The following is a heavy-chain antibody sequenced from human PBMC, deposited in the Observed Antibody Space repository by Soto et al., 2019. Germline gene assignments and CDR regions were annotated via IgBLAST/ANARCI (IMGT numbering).Heavy chain of an antibody. CDR3: ARDRIGYSYGQRYYYYGMDV. CDR1: GYTFTGYY. V-gene: IGHV1-2*04. CDR2: INPNSGGT. Sequence: ASVKVSCKASGYTFTGYYMHWVRQAPGQGLERMGWINPNSGGTNYAQKFQGWVTMTRDTSISTAYMELSRLRSDDTAVYYCARDRIGYSYGQRYYYYGMDVWGQGTTVTVSS. J-gene: IGHJ6*02. D-gene: IGHD5-18*01.